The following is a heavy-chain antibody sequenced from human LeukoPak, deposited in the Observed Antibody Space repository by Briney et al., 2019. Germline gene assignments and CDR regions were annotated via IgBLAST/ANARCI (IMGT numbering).Heavy chain of an antibody. CDR1: GFTFSSYA. D-gene: IGHD3-10*01. V-gene: IGHV3-23*01. J-gene: IGHJ4*02. Sequence: LPGGSLRLSCAASGFTFSSYAMSWVRQAPGKGLEWVSAISDSGGSTYYADSVKGRFTISRDNSKNTLYLQMNSLRAEDTAVYYCAKDYGLLWFGESYGYFDYWGQGTLVTVSS. CDR2: ISDSGGST. CDR3: AKDYGLLWFGESYGYFDY.